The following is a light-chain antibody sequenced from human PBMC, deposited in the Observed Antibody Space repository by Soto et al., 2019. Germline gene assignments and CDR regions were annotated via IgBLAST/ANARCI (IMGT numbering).Light chain of an antibody. CDR2: YVD. J-gene: IGLJ1*01. CDR3: SSYTNINTRACV. Sequence: QSVLTQPASVSGSPGQSITISCTGTSRDVGAYDYVSWYLQYPDKAPQLLIYYVDHRPSGVSSRFSGSKSGNTASLTISGLQAEDEAEYYCSSYTNINTRACVFGTGTKVTVL. CDR1: SRDVGAYDY. V-gene: IGLV2-14*03.